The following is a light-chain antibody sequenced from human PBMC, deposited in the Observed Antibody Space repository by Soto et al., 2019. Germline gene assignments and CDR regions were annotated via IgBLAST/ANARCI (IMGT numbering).Light chain of an antibody. CDR2: EVT. Sequence: QSVLTQPASVSGSPGQSITISCTGTSSDVGTYFYVSWYQQHPGKPPKLIISEVTNRPSGVSSRFSGSKSGNTASLIISGLQAEDEADYYCSSYTRTSNHYFFGSGTKVTVL. V-gene: IGLV2-14*01. CDR3: SSYTRTSNHYF. J-gene: IGLJ1*01. CDR1: SSDVGTYFY.